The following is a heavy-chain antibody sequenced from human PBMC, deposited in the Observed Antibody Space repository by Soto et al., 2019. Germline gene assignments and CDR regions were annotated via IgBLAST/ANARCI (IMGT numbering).Heavy chain of an antibody. CDR1: GYTFTSYA. CDR2: INADNGNT. J-gene: IGHJ4*02. Sequence: ASVKVSCKASGYTFTSYAMHWVRQAPGQRLEWMGWINADNGNTNYSQKFQGRVTITRNTSVSTAYMELSSLRSEDTAVYYCARGRVLRYFDWLSDPTPVDYWGQGTLVTVSS. V-gene: IGHV1-3*01. CDR3: ARGRVLRYFDWLSDPTPVDY. D-gene: IGHD3-9*01.